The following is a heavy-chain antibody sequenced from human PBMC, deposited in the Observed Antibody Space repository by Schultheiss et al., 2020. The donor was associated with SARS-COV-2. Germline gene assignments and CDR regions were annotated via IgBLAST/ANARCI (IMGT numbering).Heavy chain of an antibody. V-gene: IGHV4-61*08. J-gene: IGHJ5*01. CDR1: GGSISSGGYS. CDR2: IYYSGST. CDR3: ARHNIAAAATDS. D-gene: IGHD6-13*01. Sequence: SETLSLTCTVSGGSISSGGYSWSWIRQPPGKGLEWIGYIYYSGSTNYNPSLKSRVTISVDTSKNQFSLKLSSVTAADTAVFYCARHNIAAAATDSWGQGTLVTVSS.